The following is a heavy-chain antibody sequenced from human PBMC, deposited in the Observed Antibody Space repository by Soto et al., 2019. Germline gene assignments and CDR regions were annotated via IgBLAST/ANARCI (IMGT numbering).Heavy chain of an antibody. CDR3: ARAPYSDFWSGYYKFGCFDY. Sequence: GESLTISCKGSGYSFTSYWIGWVRQMPGKGLEWMGIIYPGDSDTRYSPSFQGQVTISADKSISTAYLQWSSLKASDTAMYYCARAPYSDFWSGYYKFGCFDYWGQGTLVTVSS. V-gene: IGHV5-51*01. CDR2: IYPGDSDT. J-gene: IGHJ4*02. D-gene: IGHD3-3*01. CDR1: GYSFTSYW.